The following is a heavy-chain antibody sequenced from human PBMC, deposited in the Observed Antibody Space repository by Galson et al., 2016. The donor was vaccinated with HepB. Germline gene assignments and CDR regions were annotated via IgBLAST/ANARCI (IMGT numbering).Heavy chain of an antibody. Sequence: CAISGDSVSSNDAAWNWIRQSPSRGLEWLGRTYYRSNWGHDYAISVRSRLSITPDTSANQVPLHLNYVTPDDTAVYFCAKSFNWLSRAGVYWFDSWGQGTLVTVSS. CDR1: GDSVSSNDAA. CDR2: TYYRSNWGH. CDR3: AKSFNWLSRAGVYWFDS. V-gene: IGHV6-1*01. J-gene: IGHJ5*01. D-gene: IGHD1-20*01.